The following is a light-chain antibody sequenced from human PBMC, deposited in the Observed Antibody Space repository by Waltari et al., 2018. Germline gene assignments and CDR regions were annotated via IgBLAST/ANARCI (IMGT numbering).Light chain of an antibody. CDR1: ELADKY. CDR2: RNT. V-gene: IGLV3-25*03. J-gene: IGLJ2*01. Sequence: SPGLTQPPSVSVSPGQTAIITCSGDELADKYIYWFQQKSGQAPVVVIRRNTGRPSGIPGRFSASDSGTTGTLVISGVQAEDEAEYYCQSADDSGDHVLFGGGTKLTVL. CDR3: QSADDSGDHVL.